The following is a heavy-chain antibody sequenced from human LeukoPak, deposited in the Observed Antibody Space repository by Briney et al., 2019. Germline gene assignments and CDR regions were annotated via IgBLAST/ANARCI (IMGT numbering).Heavy chain of an antibody. V-gene: IGHV4-59*08. CDR1: GGSISSYY. J-gene: IGHJ3*02. Sequence: KASETLSLTCTVSGGSISSYYWSWIRQPPGKGLEWIGYIYYSGSTNYNPSLKSRVTISVDTSKNQFSLKLSSVTAADTAVYYCARVVAVTTTAFDIWGQGTMVTVSS. D-gene: IGHD4-17*01. CDR2: IYYSGST. CDR3: ARVVAVTTTAFDI.